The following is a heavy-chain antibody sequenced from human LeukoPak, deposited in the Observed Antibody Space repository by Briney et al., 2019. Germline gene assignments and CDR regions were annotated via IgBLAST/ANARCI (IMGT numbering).Heavy chain of an antibody. J-gene: IGHJ3*02. Sequence: PSETLSLTCTVSGGSISTFYWSWIRQPPGKGLEWIGNIYYTGSTNYNPSLKSRLTISLDTSKNQFSLKSTSVTAADTAVYFCARPVSGAFDIWGRGTMVSVS. CDR3: ARPVSGAFDI. CDR2: IYYTGST. D-gene: IGHD3-3*01. CDR1: GGSISTFY. V-gene: IGHV4-59*08.